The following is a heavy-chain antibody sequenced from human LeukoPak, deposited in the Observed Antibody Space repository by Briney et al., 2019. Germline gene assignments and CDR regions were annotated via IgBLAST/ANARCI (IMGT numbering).Heavy chain of an antibody. Sequence: PSETLSLTCAVYGGSFSGYYWSWIRQPPGKGLEWIGRIYTSGSTNYNPSLKSRVTISVDTSKNQFSLKLSSVTAADTAVYYCARVAYDYGDYWGQGTLVTVSS. CDR3: ARVAYDYGDY. CDR1: GGSFSGYY. V-gene: IGHV4-59*10. D-gene: IGHD2-15*01. J-gene: IGHJ4*02. CDR2: IYTSGST.